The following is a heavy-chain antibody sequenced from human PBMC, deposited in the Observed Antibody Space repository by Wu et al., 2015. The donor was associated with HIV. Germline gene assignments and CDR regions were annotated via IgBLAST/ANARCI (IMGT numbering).Heavy chain of an antibody. V-gene: IGHV1-2*02. CDR1: GYTFTGYY. CDR3: ARDNKPAEVYGARAIFDY. CDR2: INPNSGGT. J-gene: IGHJ4*02. Sequence: QVQLVQSGAEVKKPGASVKVSCKASGYTFTGYYMHWVRQAPGQGLEWMGWINPNSGGTNYAQKFQGRVTMTRDTSISTAYMELSRLRSDDTAVYYCARDNKPAEVYGARAIFDYWGQGTLVXVSS. D-gene: IGHD4-17*01.